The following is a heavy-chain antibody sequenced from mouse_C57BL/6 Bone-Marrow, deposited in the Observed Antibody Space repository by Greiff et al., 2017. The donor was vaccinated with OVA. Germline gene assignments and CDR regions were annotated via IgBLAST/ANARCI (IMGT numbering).Heavy chain of an antibody. D-gene: IGHD1-1*01. V-gene: IGHV2-2*01. CDR1: GFSLTSYG. J-gene: IGHJ1*03. Sequence: VKLQQSGPGLVQPSQSLSITCTVSGFSLTSYGVHWVRQSPGKGLEWLGVIWSGGSTDYNAAFISRLSISKDNSKSQVFFKMNSLQADDTAIYYCARNILYGSSYYWYFDVWGTGTTVTVSS. CDR2: IWSGGST. CDR3: ARNILYGSSYYWYFDV.